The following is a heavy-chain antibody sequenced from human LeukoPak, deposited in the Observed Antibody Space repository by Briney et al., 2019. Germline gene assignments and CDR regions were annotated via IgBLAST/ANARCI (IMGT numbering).Heavy chain of an antibody. CDR3: ARDFGTVTTEGDAFDI. CDR1: GFTFSSYA. CDR2: ISYDGSNK. J-gene: IGHJ3*02. Sequence: PGGSLRLSCAASGFTFSSYAMHWVRQAPGKGLEWVAVISYDGSNKYYADSVKGRFTISRANSKNTLYLQMNSLRAEDTAVYYCARDFGTVTTEGDAFDIWGQGTMVTVSS. V-gene: IGHV3-30-3*01. D-gene: IGHD4-17*01.